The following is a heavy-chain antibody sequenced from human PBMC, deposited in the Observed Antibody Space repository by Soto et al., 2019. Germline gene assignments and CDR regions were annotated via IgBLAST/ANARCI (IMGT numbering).Heavy chain of an antibody. Sequence: GGSLRLSCAASAFTFNGYAIHWVRQAPGKGLEWVSGIRWNSGVMAYADSVKGRFTISRDNAKNSLYLQMNSLRAEDTALYYCAGRVSDGFDVWGQGTMVTVSS. CDR3: AGRVSDGFDV. CDR2: IRWNSGVM. J-gene: IGHJ3*01. V-gene: IGHV3-9*01. CDR1: AFTFNGYA.